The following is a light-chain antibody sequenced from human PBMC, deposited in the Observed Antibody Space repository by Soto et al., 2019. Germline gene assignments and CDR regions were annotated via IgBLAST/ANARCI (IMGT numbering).Light chain of an antibody. Sequence: DIQMAQSPSSLSASVGDRVTITCRASQSISTYLNWYQQKPGKAHKLLIYAASSLQSGVPSRLSCSLSGTDFILTISSLQPEDFATYYCQQSYSIPTFGQGTKVDIK. CDR1: QSISTY. V-gene: IGKV1-39*01. CDR3: QQSYSIPT. CDR2: AAS. J-gene: IGKJ1*01.